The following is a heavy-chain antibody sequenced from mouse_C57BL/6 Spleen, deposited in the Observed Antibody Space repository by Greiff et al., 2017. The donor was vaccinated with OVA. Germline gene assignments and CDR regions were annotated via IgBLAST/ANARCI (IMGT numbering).Heavy chain of an antibody. CDR3: ARALITTVVARYYAMDY. J-gene: IGHJ4*01. CDR2: IHPNSGST. Sequence: QVQLQQPGAELVKPGASVKLSCKASGYTFTSYWMHWVKQRPGQGLEWIGMIHPNSGSTSYNEKFKSKATLTVDKSSSTAYMQLSSLTSEDSAVYYCARALITTVVARYYAMDYWGQGTSVTVSS. V-gene: IGHV1-64*01. D-gene: IGHD1-1*01. CDR1: GYTFTSYW.